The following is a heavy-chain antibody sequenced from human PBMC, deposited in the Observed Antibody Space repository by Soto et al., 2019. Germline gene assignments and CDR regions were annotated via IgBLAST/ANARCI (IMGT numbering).Heavy chain of an antibody. Sequence: NPGGSLRLSCAASGFTFSDYYMSWIRQAPGKGLEWVSYISSSGSTIYYADSVKGRFTISRDNAKNSLYLQMNSLRAEDTAVYYCARIPSRVFYYMDVWGKGTTVTVSS. J-gene: IGHJ6*03. V-gene: IGHV3-11*01. CDR1: GFTFSDYY. CDR3: ARIPSRVFYYMDV. CDR2: ISSSGSTI.